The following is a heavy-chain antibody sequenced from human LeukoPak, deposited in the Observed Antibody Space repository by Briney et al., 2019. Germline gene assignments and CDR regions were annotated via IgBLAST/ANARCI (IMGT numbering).Heavy chain of an antibody. J-gene: IGHJ4*02. V-gene: IGHV3-33*01. CDR1: GFTFSSYG. Sequence: AGGSLRLSCAASGFTFSSYGMHWVRQAPGKGLEWGAVIWYDGSNRYYADSVKGRFTISRDNSKNTLYLQLNSLRAEDTAVYYCARGKREVLNTRVFDYWGQGTLVTVSS. CDR2: IWYDGSNR. D-gene: IGHD1-26*01. CDR3: ARGKREVLNTRVFDY.